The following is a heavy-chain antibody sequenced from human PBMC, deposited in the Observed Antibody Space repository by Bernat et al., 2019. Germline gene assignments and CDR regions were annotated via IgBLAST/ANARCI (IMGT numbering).Heavy chain of an antibody. Sequence: QVQLVQSGAEVKKPGASVKVSCKASGYIFTGYYMHWVRQAPGQGLEWMGWINPNSGGTNYAQKFQGWVTMTRDTSISTAYMELSRLRSDDTAVYYWAREGGAGAYYYYGMDVWGQGTTVTVSS. D-gene: IGHD3-10*01. J-gene: IGHJ6*02. CDR1: GYIFTGYY. CDR2: INPNSGGT. CDR3: AREGGAGAYYYYGMDV. V-gene: IGHV1-2*04.